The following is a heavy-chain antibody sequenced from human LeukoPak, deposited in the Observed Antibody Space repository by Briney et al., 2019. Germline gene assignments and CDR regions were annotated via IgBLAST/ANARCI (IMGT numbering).Heavy chain of an antibody. CDR3: AKDSRNRMVATSFNDY. CDR2: ISSSSSYI. CDR1: GFTFSSYS. D-gene: IGHD5-12*01. J-gene: IGHJ4*02. V-gene: IGHV3-21*04. Sequence: GGSLRLSCAASGFTFSSYSMNWVRQAPGKGLEWVSSISSSSSYIYYADSVKGRFTISRDNAKNSLYLQMNSLRAEDTAVYYCAKDSRNRMVATSFNDYWGQGTLVTVSS.